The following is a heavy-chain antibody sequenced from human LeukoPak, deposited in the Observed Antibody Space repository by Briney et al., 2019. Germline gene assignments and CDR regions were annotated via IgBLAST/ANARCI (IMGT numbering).Heavy chain of an antibody. Sequence: PSETLSLTCTVSGGSISSGGYYWSWIRQHPGKGLEWIGYIYYSGSTYYNPSLKSRVTISVDTSKNQFSLKLSSVTAADTAVYYRARVPDYGDYEGNFDYWGQGTLVTVSS. CDR3: ARVPDYGDYEGNFDY. CDR2: IYYSGST. J-gene: IGHJ4*02. V-gene: IGHV4-31*03. CDR1: GGSISSGGYY. D-gene: IGHD4-17*01.